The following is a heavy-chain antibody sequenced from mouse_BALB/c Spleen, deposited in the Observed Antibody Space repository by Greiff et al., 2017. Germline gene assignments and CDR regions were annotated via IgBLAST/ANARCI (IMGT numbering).Heavy chain of an antibody. J-gene: IGHJ2*01. CDR1: EYEFPSHD. CDR3: ARNPVYYYGSRMNFDY. Sequence: EVQVVESGGGLVQPGESLKLSCESNEYEFPSHDMSWVRKTPEKRLELVAAINSDGGSTYYPDTMERRFIISRDNARNILYLQMSSLRSEDTAMYYCARNPVYYYGSRMNFDYWGQGTTLTVSS. CDR2: INSDGGST. D-gene: IGHD1-1*01. V-gene: IGHV5-2*01.